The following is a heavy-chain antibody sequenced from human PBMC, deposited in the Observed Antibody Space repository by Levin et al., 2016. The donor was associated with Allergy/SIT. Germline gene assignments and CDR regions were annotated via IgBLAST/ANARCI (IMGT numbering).Heavy chain of an antibody. V-gene: IGHV4-39*01. CDR3: ARHPLLDYDILTGYNWFDP. CDR1: GGSISSSSYY. D-gene: IGHD3-9*01. CDR2: IYYSGST. Sequence: SETLSLTCTVSGGSISSSSYYWGWIRQPPGKGLEWIGSIYYSGSTYYNPSLKSRVTISVDTSKNQFSLKLSSVTAADTAVYYCARHPLLDYDILTGYNWFDPWGQGTLVTVSS. J-gene: IGHJ5*02.